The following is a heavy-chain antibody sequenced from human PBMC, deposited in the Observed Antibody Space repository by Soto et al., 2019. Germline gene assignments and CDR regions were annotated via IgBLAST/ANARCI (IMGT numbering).Heavy chain of an antibody. CDR3: ARDHHSWIQLWLGAFDI. CDR1: GFTFSSYA. CDR2: ISYDGSNK. D-gene: IGHD5-18*01. J-gene: IGHJ3*02. V-gene: IGHV3-30-3*01. Sequence: GGSLRLSCAASGFTFSSYAMHWVRQAPGKGLEWVAVISYDGSNKYYADSVKGRFTISRDNSKNTLYLQMNSLRAEDTAVYYCARDHHSWIQLWLGAFDIWGQGTMVTVSS.